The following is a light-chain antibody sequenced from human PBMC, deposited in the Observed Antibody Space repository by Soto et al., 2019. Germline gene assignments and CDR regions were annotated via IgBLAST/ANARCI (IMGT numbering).Light chain of an antibody. Sequence: EIVMTQSPATRSVSPGERATLSCRASQSVSSNLAWYQQKPGQAPRLLIYGASTRATGIPARFSGSGSGTEVTLTIGSLQSEDFAVYYCQQYHDWPRTFGQGTKVEIK. CDR3: QQYHDWPRT. CDR1: QSVSSN. V-gene: IGKV3-15*01. J-gene: IGKJ1*01. CDR2: GAS.